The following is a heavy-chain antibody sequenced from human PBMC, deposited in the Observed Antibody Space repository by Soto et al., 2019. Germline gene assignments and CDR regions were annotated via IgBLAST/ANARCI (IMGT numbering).Heavy chain of an antibody. V-gene: IGHV4-39*01. J-gene: IGHJ4*02. CDR3: PRRWYCDTTSCQKYFGY. Sequence: SETLCLTCTVSGDSIGSSSYYWGWIRQSPGKGLEWIGSIVFSGITYDNPSLKSRVTVSVDTSNNQFSLKLNSVSAAETPMYSCPRRWYCDTTSCQKYFGYWGQGTMVTVSS. D-gene: IGHD2-2*01. CDR1: GDSIGSSSYY. CDR2: IVFSGIT.